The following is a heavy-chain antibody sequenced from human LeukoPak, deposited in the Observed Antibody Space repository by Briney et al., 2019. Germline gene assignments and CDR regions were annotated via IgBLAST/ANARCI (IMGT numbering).Heavy chain of an antibody. CDR2: ISDSGNTM. Sequence: GGSLRLSCAASGFTFSGRYMTWIRQAPGKGLEWVSYISDSGNTMYYADSVKGRFTISRDNARNSLFLQMNSLRAEDTAVYYCARGTWGLDYWGQGTLVTVSS. J-gene: IGHJ4*02. CDR1: GFTFSGRY. V-gene: IGHV3-11*01. D-gene: IGHD7-27*01. CDR3: ARGTWGLDY.